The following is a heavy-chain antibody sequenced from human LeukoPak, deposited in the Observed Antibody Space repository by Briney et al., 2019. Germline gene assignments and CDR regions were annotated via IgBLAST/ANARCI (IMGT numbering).Heavy chain of an antibody. CDR1: GYTFTGYY. V-gene: IGHV1-2*02. CDR3: ARDRGGYDSFDY. Sequence: ASVKVSCKASGYTFTGYYMHWVRQAPGQGLEWMGWINPNSGGTNYAQKFQGRVTMTRDTSISTAYMELSRLRSDDTAVYYCARDRGGYDSFDYWGQRTLVTVSS. J-gene: IGHJ4*02. CDR2: INPNSGGT. D-gene: IGHD5-12*01.